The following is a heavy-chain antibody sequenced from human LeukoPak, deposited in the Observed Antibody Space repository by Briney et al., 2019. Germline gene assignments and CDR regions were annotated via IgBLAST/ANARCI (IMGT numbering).Heavy chain of an antibody. Sequence: ASVKVSCKASGYTFTGYYMHWVRQAPGQGLEWMGWINPNSGGTNYAQKFQGRVTMTRDTSISTAYMELSRLRSDDTAVCYCARDRALLWFGENDAFDIWGQGTMVTVSS. CDR2: INPNSGGT. D-gene: IGHD3-10*01. J-gene: IGHJ3*02. CDR1: GYTFTGYY. V-gene: IGHV1-2*02. CDR3: ARDRALLWFGENDAFDI.